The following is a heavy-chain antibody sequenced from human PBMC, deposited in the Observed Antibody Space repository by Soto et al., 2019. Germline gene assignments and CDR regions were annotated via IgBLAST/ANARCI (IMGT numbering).Heavy chain of an antibody. CDR1: GFSLSTSGVG. CDR3: ARTYSSGWYPLLDY. Sequence: QITLKESGPTLVKPTQTLTLTCTFSGFSLSTSGVGVGWIRQPPGKALEWLALIYWDDDKRYSPSLKSRLTIXKXTXXNQVVLTMTNMDPVDTATYYCARTYSSGWYPLLDYWGQGTLVTVSS. J-gene: IGHJ4*02. D-gene: IGHD6-19*01. V-gene: IGHV2-5*02. CDR2: IYWDDDK.